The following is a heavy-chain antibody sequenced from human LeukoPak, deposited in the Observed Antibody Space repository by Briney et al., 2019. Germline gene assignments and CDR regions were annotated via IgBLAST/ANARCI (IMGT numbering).Heavy chain of an antibody. V-gene: IGHV3-11*05. CDR2: ISSSSSYT. J-gene: IGHJ3*02. D-gene: IGHD2-2*01. CDR3: AREGHAEQPLGAFDI. Sequence: PGGSLRLSCAASGFTFSDYYMSWIRQAPGKGLEWVSYISSSSSYTNYADSVKGRFTISRDNAKNSLYLQMNSLRAEDTAVYYCAREGHAEQPLGAFDIWGQGTMVTVSS. CDR1: GFTFSDYY.